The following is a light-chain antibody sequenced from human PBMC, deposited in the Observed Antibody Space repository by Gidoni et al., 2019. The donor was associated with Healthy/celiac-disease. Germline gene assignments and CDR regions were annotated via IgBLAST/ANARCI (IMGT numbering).Light chain of an antibody. CDR1: QSISSY. Sequence: DIQMTQPPSSLSASVGDRVTITCRASQSISSYLNWYQQKPGKAPKLLIYAASSLQSGVPSRFSGSGSGTDFTLTISSLQPEDFATYYCQPSYSTPWTFGQGTKVEIK. CDR2: AAS. J-gene: IGKJ1*01. CDR3: QPSYSTPWT. V-gene: IGKV1-39*01.